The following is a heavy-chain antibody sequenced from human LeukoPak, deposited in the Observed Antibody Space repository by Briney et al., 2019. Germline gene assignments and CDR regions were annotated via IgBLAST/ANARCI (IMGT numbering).Heavy chain of an antibody. V-gene: IGHV3-9*01. CDR2: ISWDSGSI. J-gene: IGHJ4*02. CDR3: AKDISFDYGGAPDS. CDR1: GFIFEDYA. Sequence: GGSLRLSCEASGFIFEDYAMHWVRQAPGKGLEWDSCISWDSGSIGYADSVRGRFIISRDNANNSLYLHMNSLKPDDTALYYCAKDISFDYGGAPDSWGQGTLVTVSS. D-gene: IGHD4/OR15-4a*01.